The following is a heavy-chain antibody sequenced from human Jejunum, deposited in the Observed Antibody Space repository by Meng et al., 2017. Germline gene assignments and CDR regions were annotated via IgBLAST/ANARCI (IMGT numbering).Heavy chain of an antibody. CDR2: IYSSGNT. D-gene: IGHD2-8*01. CDR3: ARGWDISLMVFDF. CDR1: GAGVSIGSYY. V-gene: IGHV4-61*01. J-gene: IGHJ4*02. Sequence: SETLSLTCTVSGAGVSIGSYYWIWLRQPTGKGLEWIGYIYSSGNTDSNPSLKSRVTMSVDTPKNQFSLNLRSVTAADTAVYFCARGWDISLMVFDFWGQGALVTVSS.